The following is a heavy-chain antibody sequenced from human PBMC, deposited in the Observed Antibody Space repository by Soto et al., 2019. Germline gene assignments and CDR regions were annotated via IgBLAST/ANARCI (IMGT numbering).Heavy chain of an antibody. V-gene: IGHV5-10-1*01. Sequence: EVQLVQSGAEVKKPGESLRISCKGSGYSFTSYWISWVRQMPGKGLEWMGRIDPSDSYTNYSPSFQGHVTISADKSISTAYLQWSGLKASDTPMFYCASRERYCGGGSGSWGDAFHIWGKGTMFTVSS. CDR2: IDPSDSYT. CDR3: ASRERYCGGGSGSWGDAFHI. CDR1: GYSFTSYW. J-gene: IGHJ3*02. D-gene: IGHD2-15*01.